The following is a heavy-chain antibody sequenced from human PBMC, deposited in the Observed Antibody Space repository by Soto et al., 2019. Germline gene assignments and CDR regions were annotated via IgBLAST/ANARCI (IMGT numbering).Heavy chain of an antibody. CDR2: IYSGGST. Sequence: EVQLVESGGGLVQPGGSLRLSCAASGFTVSGHYMSWVRQAPGKGLEWVSVIYSGGSTYYANSVTGRFTISRDNSRNTVYPQMHGPRAADTAVYYCARERAISDYRSSGALGLWGQGTLVSVSS. J-gene: IGHJ4*02. CDR3: ARERAISDYRSSGALGL. D-gene: IGHD6-6*01. V-gene: IGHV3-66*01. CDR1: GFTVSGHY.